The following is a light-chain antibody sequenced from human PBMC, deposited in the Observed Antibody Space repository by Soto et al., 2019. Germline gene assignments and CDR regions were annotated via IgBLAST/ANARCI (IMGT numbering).Light chain of an antibody. CDR2: QDN. Sequence: SYELSQPPSVSVSPGQTASITCSGDELGDKYACWYQQKPGQSPVLVIYQDNKRPSGHPARFSGSNSGNTATPTISGTQAMEEADYYCQAWDRSPVVFGGGTKLPVL. V-gene: IGLV3-1*01. CDR1: ELGDKY. J-gene: IGLJ3*02. CDR3: QAWDRSPVV.